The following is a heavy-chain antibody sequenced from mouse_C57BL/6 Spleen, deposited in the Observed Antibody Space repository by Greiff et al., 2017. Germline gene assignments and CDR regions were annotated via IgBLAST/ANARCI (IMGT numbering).Heavy chain of an antibody. D-gene: IGHD2-3*01. J-gene: IGHJ3*01. V-gene: IGHV1-82*01. CDR2: IYPGDGDT. CDR3: AREGDGYYFVAY. CDR1: GYAFSSSW. Sequence: VQLQQSGPELVKPGASVKISCKASGYAFSSSWMNWVKQRPGKGLEWIGRIYPGDGDTNYNGKFKGKATLTADKSSSTAYMQLSSLTSEDSAVYFCAREGDGYYFVAYWGQGTLVTVSA.